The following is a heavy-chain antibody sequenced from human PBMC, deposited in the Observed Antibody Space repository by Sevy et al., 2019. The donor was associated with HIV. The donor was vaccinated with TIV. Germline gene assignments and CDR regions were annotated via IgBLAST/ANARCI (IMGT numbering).Heavy chain of an antibody. CDR1: GFTFSSYA. CDR3: AREPIFYDSSGYPSWYFDL. V-gene: IGHV3-30-3*01. D-gene: IGHD3-22*01. J-gene: IGHJ2*01. Sequence: GESLKISCAASGFTFSSYAMHWVRQAPGKGLEWVAVISYDGSNKYYADSVKGRFTISRDNSKNTLYLQRNSLRAEDTAVYYGAREPIFYDSSGYPSWYFDLWGRGTLVTVSS. CDR2: ISYDGSNK.